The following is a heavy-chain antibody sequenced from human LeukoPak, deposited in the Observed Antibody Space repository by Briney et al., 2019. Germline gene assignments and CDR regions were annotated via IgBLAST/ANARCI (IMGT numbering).Heavy chain of an antibody. J-gene: IGHJ4*02. CDR1: GYTFTKSDY. CDR3: ARVDTAMVSIDY. Sequence: ASVKVSCKASGYTFTKSDYVHWVRQAPGQGLEWMGIINPSGGSTSYAQKFQGRVTMTRDTSTSTVYMELSSLRSEDTAVYYCARVDTAMVSIDYWGQGTLVTVSS. V-gene: IGHV1-46*01. D-gene: IGHD5-18*01. CDR2: INPSGGST.